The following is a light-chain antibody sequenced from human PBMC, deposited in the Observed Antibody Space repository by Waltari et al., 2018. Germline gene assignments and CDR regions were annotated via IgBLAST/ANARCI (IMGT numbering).Light chain of an antibody. V-gene: IGKV1-39*01. CDR2: AAS. CDR1: QSIYNY. CDR3: QQSYSTPWT. J-gene: IGKJ1*01. Sequence: DIQLTQSPSSLSASVGDRVTITCRASQSIYNYLTWYQRKPGIAPKLLIFAASNLQSGVPSRFSGSGSGTDFTLTISSLQLEDFATYYCQQSYSTPWTFGQGTKVEIK.